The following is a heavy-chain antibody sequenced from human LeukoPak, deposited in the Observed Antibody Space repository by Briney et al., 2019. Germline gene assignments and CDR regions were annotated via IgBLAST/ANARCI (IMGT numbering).Heavy chain of an antibody. CDR3: AGGGGPLYSFGGVIAHYYYYGMDV. D-gene: IGHD3-16*02. CDR2: IHHSGST. J-gene: IGHJ6*04. Sequence: PSETLSLTCVVSGGSFSDYYWSWIRQPPGKGLGCIGEIHHSGSTNYSPSLRSRVTMSLDTSKNQFSLKLSSVTAADTAVYNWAGGGGPLYSFGGVIAHYYYYGMDVWGKGTTVTVSS. V-gene: IGHV4-34*01. CDR1: GGSFSDYY.